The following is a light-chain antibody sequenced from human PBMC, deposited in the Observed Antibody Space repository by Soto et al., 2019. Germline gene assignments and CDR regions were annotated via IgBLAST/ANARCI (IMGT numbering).Light chain of an antibody. CDR1: SGSVSTNYY. Sequence: VVTQEPSFSVSPGGTVTFTCGLSSGSVSTNYYPSWYQQTPGQAPRTLIYNTNSRSSGVPDRFSGSILGNTAALTITGAQADDESDYYCVLYMGLGISVFGGGTKLTVL. J-gene: IGLJ2*01. CDR2: NTN. CDR3: VLYMGLGISV. V-gene: IGLV8-61*01.